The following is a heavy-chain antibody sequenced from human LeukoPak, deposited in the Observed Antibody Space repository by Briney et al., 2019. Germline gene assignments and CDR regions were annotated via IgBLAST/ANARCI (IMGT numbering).Heavy chain of an antibody. V-gene: IGHV4-4*07. CDR3: ARDTDAGYYDSSGYYYDAFDI. D-gene: IGHD3-22*01. CDR1: GGSISSYY. Sequence: PSETLSLTCTVSGGSISSYYWSWIRQPAGKGLGWIGRIYTSGSTNYNPSLKSRVTMSVDTSKNQFSLKLSSVTAADTAVYCCARDTDAGYYDSSGYYYDAFDIWGQGTMVTVSS. CDR2: IYTSGST. J-gene: IGHJ3*02.